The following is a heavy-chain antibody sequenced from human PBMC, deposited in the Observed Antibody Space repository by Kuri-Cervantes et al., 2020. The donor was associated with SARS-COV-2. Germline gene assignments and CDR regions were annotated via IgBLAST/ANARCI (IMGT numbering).Heavy chain of an antibody. J-gene: IGHJ4*02. CDR3: AKQYSSGWWGDY. CDR1: GFTFSSYA. D-gene: IGHD6-19*01. V-gene: IGHV3-23*01. CDR2: ISGSGGST. Sequence: ETLSLTCAASGFTFSSYAMSWVRQAPGKGLEWVSAISGSGGSTYYADSVKGRFTISRDNSKNTLYLQMNSLRAEDTAVYYCAKQYSSGWWGDYWGQGTLVTVSS.